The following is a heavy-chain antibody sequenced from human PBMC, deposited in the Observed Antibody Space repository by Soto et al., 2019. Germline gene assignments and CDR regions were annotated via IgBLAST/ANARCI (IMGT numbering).Heavy chain of an antibody. CDR3: ARIVVPAAEDYHYYYMDV. CDR1: GFPFSSYS. CDR2: ISSSSSYM. D-gene: IGHD2-2*01. J-gene: IGHJ6*03. V-gene: IGHV3-21*01. Sequence: GGSLRLSCAASGFPFSSYSMNWVRQAPGKGLEWVSSISSSSSYMYYADSVKGRFTISRDNAKNSLYLQMNSLRAEDTAVYYCARIVVPAAEDYHYYYMDVWGKGTTVTVSS.